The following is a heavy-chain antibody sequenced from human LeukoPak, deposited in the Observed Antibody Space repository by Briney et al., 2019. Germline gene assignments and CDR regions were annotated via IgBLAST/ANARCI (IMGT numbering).Heavy chain of an antibody. D-gene: IGHD6-19*01. Sequence: GGSLRLSCAASGFTFSSYSMNWVRQAPGKGLEWVANIKQDGSEKHYVDSVKGRFTISRDNAKNSMYLQMSSLRAEDTAVYYCARGSSGSGWYWDYWGQGTLVTVSS. CDR3: ARGSSGSGWYWDY. CDR2: IKQDGSEK. J-gene: IGHJ4*02. CDR1: GFTFSSYS. V-gene: IGHV3-7*01.